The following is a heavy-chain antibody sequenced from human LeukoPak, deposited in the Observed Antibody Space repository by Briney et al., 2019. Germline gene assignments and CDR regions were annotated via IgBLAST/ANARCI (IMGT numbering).Heavy chain of an antibody. CDR1: GGSISSSSYY. CDR2: IYHSGST. J-gene: IGHJ3*02. V-gene: IGHV4-39*07. CDR3: ARPYSSSARGAFDI. D-gene: IGHD6-6*01. Sequence: SETLSLTCTVSGGSISSSSYYWGWIRQPPGKGLEWIGSIYHSGSTYYNPSLKSRVTISVDTSKNQFSLKLSSVTAADTAVYYCARPYSSSARGAFDIWGQGTMVTVSS.